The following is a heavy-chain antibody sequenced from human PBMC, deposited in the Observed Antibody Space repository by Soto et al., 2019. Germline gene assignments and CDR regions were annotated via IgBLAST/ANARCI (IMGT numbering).Heavy chain of an antibody. Sequence: ASVKVSCKASGYSFTTHDITWLRQAPGKGLEWVGGISTDRGDTIYPQNLQGRVTMTTDSSTSTVYMELKSLRSDDTAVYYCARDDLNRAGKYFDYWGQGTLVTVSS. CDR2: ISTDRGDT. D-gene: IGHD6-19*01. CDR3: ARDDLNRAGKYFDY. CDR1: GYSFTTHD. V-gene: IGHV1-18*01. J-gene: IGHJ4*02.